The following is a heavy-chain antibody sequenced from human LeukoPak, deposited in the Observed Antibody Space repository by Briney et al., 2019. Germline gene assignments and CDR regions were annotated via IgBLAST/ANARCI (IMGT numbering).Heavy chain of an antibody. Sequence: ASVKVSCKASGYTFTGYYMHWVRQAPGQGLEWMGIINPSGGNTSYAQKFQGRVTMTRDTSTSTVYMELSSLRSEGTAVYYCARGRIVGATPFDPWGQGTLVTVSS. J-gene: IGHJ5*02. V-gene: IGHV1-46*01. CDR3: ARGRIVGATPFDP. D-gene: IGHD1-26*01. CDR1: GYTFTGYY. CDR2: INPSGGNT.